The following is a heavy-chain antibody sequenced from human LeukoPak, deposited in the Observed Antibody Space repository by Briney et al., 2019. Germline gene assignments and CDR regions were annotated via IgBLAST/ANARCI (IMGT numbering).Heavy chain of an antibody. CDR1: GFTFSSYG. Sequence: GGSLRLSCAASGFTFSSYGMHWVRQAPGKGLEWVAFIRYVGSNKYYADSVKGRFTISRDNSKNTLYLQMNSLRAEDTAVYYCAKDRAAAQSAAWGIWGQGTMVTVSS. J-gene: IGHJ3*02. D-gene: IGHD6-13*01. CDR2: IRYVGSNK. V-gene: IGHV3-30*02. CDR3: AKDRAAAQSAAWGI.